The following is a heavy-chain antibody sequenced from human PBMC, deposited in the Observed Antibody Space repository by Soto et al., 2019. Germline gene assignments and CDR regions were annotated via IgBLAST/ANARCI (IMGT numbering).Heavy chain of an antibody. Sequence: SETLSLTCTVSGGSISSGEYYWSWILQPPGKGLEWIGYIYYSGSTYYNPSLKSRVTISVDTSKNQFSLKLSSVTAADTAVYYCATRPPGGPYRGVFDYWSQGTLVTVSS. D-gene: IGHD3-10*01. V-gene: IGHV4-30-4*01. CDR1: GGSISSGEYY. CDR2: IYYSGST. CDR3: ATRPPGGPYRGVFDY. J-gene: IGHJ4*02.